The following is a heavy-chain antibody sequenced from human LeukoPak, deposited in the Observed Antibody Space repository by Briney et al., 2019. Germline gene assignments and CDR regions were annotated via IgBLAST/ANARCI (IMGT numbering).Heavy chain of an antibody. CDR1: SGSISSSTYY. D-gene: IGHD3-10*01. J-gene: IGHJ4*02. V-gene: IGHV4-39*07. CDR3: ARRTGSGYFDY. CDR2: INHSGST. Sequence: PSEILSLTCTVSSGSISSSTYYWGWIRQPPGKGLEWIGEINHSGSTYYNPSLKSRVTISVDTSKNQFSLKLSSVTAADTAVYYCARRTGSGYFDYWGQGTLVTVSS.